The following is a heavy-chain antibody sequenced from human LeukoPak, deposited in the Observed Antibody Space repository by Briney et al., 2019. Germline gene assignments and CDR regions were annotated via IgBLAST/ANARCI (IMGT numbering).Heavy chain of an antibody. V-gene: IGHV4-59*01. Sequence: QPPRKRQKRIGYVFYPGSTNYNPSLKSRVTMSLDTSRDQFSLRLTSVTAADTAIYSCASLPVGRTRYGVFDYWSQGRLVTVSS. J-gene: IGHJ4*02. D-gene: IGHD3-10*01. CDR3: ASLPVGRTRYGVFDY. CDR2: VFYPGST.